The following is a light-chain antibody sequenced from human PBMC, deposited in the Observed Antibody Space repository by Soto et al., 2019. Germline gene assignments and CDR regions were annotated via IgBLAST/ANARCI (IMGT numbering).Light chain of an antibody. Sequence: QSALTQPASVSGSPGQSITLSCTGTSSDVGRYNYVSWYQQHPGKAPKLIIYDVSNRPSVVSNRFSGSKSGNTASLTIYGLQAEDEAHYYCRSHTVSGISVFGGGTKLTVL. CDR3: RSHTVSGISV. CDR1: SSDVGRYNY. V-gene: IGLV2-14*01. J-gene: IGLJ3*02. CDR2: DVS.